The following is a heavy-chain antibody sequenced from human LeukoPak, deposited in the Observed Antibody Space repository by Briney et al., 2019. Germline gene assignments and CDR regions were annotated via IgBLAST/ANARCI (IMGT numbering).Heavy chain of an antibody. CDR2: ISGGGRST. Sequence: GGSLRLSCAASGFTFSTCAMSWVRQAPGKGLEWVSTISGGGRSTDYADPVKGLFTISRDNSKNTLYLQMNSLRAEDTAVYYCARERYFDYWGQGTLVTVSS. CDR3: ARERYFDY. CDR1: GFTFSTCA. V-gene: IGHV3-23*01. J-gene: IGHJ4*02.